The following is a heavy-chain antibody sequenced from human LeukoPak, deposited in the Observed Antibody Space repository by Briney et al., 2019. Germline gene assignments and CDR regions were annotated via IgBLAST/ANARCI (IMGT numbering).Heavy chain of an antibody. CDR1: GGSISSSSYY. V-gene: IGHV4-39*07. Sequence: SETLSLTCTVSGGSISSSSYYWGWIRQPPGKGLEWIGSIYYSGSTYYNPSLKSRVTISVDTSKNQFSLKLSSVTAADTAVYYCARIRRSSGWYDYWGQGTLVTVSS. CDR3: ARIRRSSGWYDY. J-gene: IGHJ4*02. CDR2: IYYSGST. D-gene: IGHD6-19*01.